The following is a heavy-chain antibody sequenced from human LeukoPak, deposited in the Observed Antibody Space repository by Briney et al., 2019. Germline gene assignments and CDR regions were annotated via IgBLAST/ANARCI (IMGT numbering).Heavy chain of an antibody. J-gene: IGHJ6*03. CDR2: IYYSGST. CDR1: GGSISSSSYY. V-gene: IGHV4-39*07. D-gene: IGHD4-11*01. Sequence: SETLSLTCSVSGGSISSSSYYWGWIRQPPGKGLEWIGSIYYSGSTNYNPSLKSRVTISVDTSKNQFSLKLSSVTAADTAVYYCARGDYSLSSYYYYYMDVWGKGTTVTVSS. CDR3: ARGDYSLSSYYYYYMDV.